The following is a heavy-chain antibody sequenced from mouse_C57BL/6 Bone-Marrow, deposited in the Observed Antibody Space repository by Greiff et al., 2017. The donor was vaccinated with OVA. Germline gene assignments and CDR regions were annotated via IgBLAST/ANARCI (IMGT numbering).Heavy chain of an antibody. V-gene: IGHV1-53*01. CDR2: INPSNGGT. CDR3: ARGNDYDGGDYYYAMDY. Sequence: QVQLQQPGTELVKPGASVKLSCKASGYTFTSYWMHWVKQRPGQGLEWIGNINPSNGGTNYNEKFKSKATLTVDKSSSTAYMQLSSLTSEDSAVYYCARGNDYDGGDYYYAMDYWGQGTSVTVSS. J-gene: IGHJ4*01. D-gene: IGHD2-4*01. CDR1: GYTFTSYW.